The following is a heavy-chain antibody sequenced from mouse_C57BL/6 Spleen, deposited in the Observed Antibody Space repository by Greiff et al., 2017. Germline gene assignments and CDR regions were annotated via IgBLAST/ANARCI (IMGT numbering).Heavy chain of an antibody. J-gene: IGHJ4*01. CDR3: AKGGVVTRYFAMDY. Sequence: QVQLQQSGPGLVQPSQSLSITCTVSGFSLTSYGVHWVRQSPGKGLEWLGVIWRGGSTDYNAAVMSRLSITKDNSKSQVFFKMNSLQADDTAIYYCAKGGVVTRYFAMDYWGQGTSVTVSS. D-gene: IGHD2-5*01. CDR2: IWRGGST. CDR1: GFSLTSYG. V-gene: IGHV2-5*01.